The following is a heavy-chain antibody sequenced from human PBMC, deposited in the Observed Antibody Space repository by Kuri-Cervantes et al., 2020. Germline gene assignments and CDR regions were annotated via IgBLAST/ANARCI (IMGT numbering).Heavy chain of an antibody. CDR1: GFTFDDYA. J-gene: IGHJ6*02. Sequence: SLKISCAASGFTFDDYAMHWVRQAPGRGLEWVSGISWNSGSIGYADSVKGRFTISRDKTKNSLYLQMNSLRAEDTVVYYCARDSILTGTYYGMDVWGQGTTVTVSS. CDR2: ISWNSGSI. CDR3: ARDSILTGTYYGMDV. D-gene: IGHD3-9*01. V-gene: IGHV3-9*01.